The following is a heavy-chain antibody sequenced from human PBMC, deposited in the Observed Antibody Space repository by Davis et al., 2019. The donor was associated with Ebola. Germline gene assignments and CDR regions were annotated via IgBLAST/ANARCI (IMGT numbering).Heavy chain of an antibody. Sequence: MPSETLSLTCTVSGGSISSGDYFWSWVRQPPGKGLEWIGYIYYSGSTKYNLSLKGRVAISVDTSKNQFSLKLSPVTAADTAVYYCARSYGAAPFDYWGQGTLVTVSS. CDR3: ARSYGAAPFDY. CDR1: GGSISSGDYF. J-gene: IGHJ4*02. V-gene: IGHV4-30-4*01. D-gene: IGHD4/OR15-4a*01. CDR2: IYYSGST.